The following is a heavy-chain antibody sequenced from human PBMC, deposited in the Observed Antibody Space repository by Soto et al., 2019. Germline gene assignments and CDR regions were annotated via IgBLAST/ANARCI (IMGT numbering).Heavy chain of an antibody. CDR2: IYPGDSDT. CDR3: ARNGIYLAAGSYFDY. V-gene: IGHV5-51*01. CDR1: GYSFTSYW. J-gene: IGHJ4*02. Sequence: PGESRKISCKGSGYSFTSYWIGWVRQMPGKGPEWMGIIYPGDSDTRYGPSFQGQVTISADKSISTAYLQWSSLKASDTAMYYCARNGIYLAAGSYFDYWGQGTLVTVSS. D-gene: IGHD6-25*01.